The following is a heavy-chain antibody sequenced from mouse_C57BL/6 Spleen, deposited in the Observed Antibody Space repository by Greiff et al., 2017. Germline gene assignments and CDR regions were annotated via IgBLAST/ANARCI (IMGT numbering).Heavy chain of an antibody. CDR1: GYTFTSYG. V-gene: IGHV1-81*01. CDR2: IYPRSGNT. Sequence: QVQLQQSGAELARPGASVKLSCKASGYTFTSYGISWVKQRTGQGLEWIGEIYPRSGNTYYNEKFKGKATLTADKSSSTAYMELRSLTSEDSAVYFCARRRYYDSDYAMDYWGQGTSVTVSS. J-gene: IGHJ4*01. D-gene: IGHD2-4*01. CDR3: ARRRYYDSDYAMDY.